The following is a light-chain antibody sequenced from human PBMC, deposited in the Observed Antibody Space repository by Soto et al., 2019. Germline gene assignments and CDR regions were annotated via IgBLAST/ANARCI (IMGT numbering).Light chain of an antibody. CDR1: QSVSNSY. J-gene: IGKJ3*01. CDR2: GAS. CDR3: RKYGTSPFT. Sequence: EIVLTQSPGTLSLSPGETATLSCRASQSVSNSYLAWSQQKRGQAPNRVIYGASSRATGVPDRFSGSGSGTDFTLTSSRLEREDFEVYYCRKYGTSPFTFGPGNKVDIK. V-gene: IGKV3-20*01.